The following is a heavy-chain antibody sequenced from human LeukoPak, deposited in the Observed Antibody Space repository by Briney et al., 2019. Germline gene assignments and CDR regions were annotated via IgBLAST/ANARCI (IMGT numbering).Heavy chain of an antibody. CDR2: ISVSGTYI. CDR1: GFTFSSYW. D-gene: IGHD4-17*01. J-gene: IGHJ4*02. Sequence: GGSLRLSCVASGFTFSSYWMTWVRQAPGKGLEWVSSISVSGTYIYYSDSVKGRFTISRDNAKNSLYLEMKSLRAEDTAAYFCARDRDYGTFDYWGQGTLVTVSS. V-gene: IGHV3-21*01. CDR3: ARDRDYGTFDY.